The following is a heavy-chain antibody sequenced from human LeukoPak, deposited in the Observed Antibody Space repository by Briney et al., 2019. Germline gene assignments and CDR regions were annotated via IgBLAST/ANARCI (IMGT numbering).Heavy chain of an antibody. Sequence: SETLSLTCAVYGGSFSGYYWSWIRQPPGKGLEWIGEINRSGSTNYNPSLKSRVTISVDTSKNQFSLKLSSVTAADTAVYYCARGRIAAAGSHYYYYMDVWGKGTTVTVSS. V-gene: IGHV4-34*01. J-gene: IGHJ6*03. CDR1: GGSFSGYY. CDR2: INRSGST. D-gene: IGHD6-13*01. CDR3: ARGRIAAAGSHYYYYMDV.